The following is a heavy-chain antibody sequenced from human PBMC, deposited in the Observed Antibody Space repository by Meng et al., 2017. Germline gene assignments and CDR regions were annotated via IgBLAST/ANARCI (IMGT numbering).Heavy chain of an antibody. CDR2: INPSGGST. CDR3: AREKYYYDSSGLEDY. D-gene: IGHD3-22*01. J-gene: IGHJ4*02. Sequence: QGQLGQVWDSVQKPGASVKVSCKAAGYPFTSYYMHWVRQAPGQGLEWMGIINPSGGSTSYAQKFQGRVTMTRDTSTSTVYMELSSLRSEDTAVYYCAREKYYYDSSGLEDYWGQGTLVTVSS. CDR1: GYPFTSYY. V-gene: IGHV1-46*01.